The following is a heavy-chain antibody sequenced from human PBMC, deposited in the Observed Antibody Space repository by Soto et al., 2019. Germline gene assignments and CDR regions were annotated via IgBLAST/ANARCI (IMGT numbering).Heavy chain of an antibody. D-gene: IGHD2-21*02. J-gene: IGHJ3*02. CDR3: ARALAYCGGDCYPDAFDI. CDR1: GYTFTSYG. V-gene: IGHV1-18*01. Sequence: QVQLVQSGAEVKKPGASVKVSCKASGYTFTSYGISWVRQAPGQGLEWMGCISAYNGNTNYAQKLQGRVTMTTDTSTSTAYMELRSLRSDDTAVYYCARALAYCGGDCYPDAFDIWGQGTMVTVSS. CDR2: ISAYNGNT.